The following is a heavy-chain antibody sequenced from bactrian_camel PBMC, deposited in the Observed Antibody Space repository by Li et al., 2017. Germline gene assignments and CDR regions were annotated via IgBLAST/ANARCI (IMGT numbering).Heavy chain of an antibody. CDR2: IQIEVDGRRT. J-gene: IGHJ4*01. D-gene: IGHD4*01. Sequence: HVQLVESGGGSVQAGGSLRLSCAASGFTFSRYWMYWVRQAPGKGLEWVSTIQIEVDGRRTLYADSVKDRFTISRDNGENTLYLQMDSLKPEDTAMYYCAAESGKRDNFWFIRLKYRYWGQGTQVTVS. V-gene: IGHV3S1*01. CDR3: AAESGKRDNFWFIRLKYRY. CDR1: GFTFSRYW.